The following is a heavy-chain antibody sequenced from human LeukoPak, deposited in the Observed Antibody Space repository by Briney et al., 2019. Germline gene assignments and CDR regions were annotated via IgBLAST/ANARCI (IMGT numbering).Heavy chain of an antibody. CDR3: AKARSSSSSGEYYYGMDV. CDR2: ISGSGGST. Sequence: PGGSLRLSCAASGFTFSSYAMSWVRQAPGKGLEWVSGISGSGGSTYYADSVKGRFIISRDNSKNTLYVQMNSLRAEDTAVYYCAKARSSSSSGEYYYGMDVWGQGTTVTVSS. D-gene: IGHD6-6*01. V-gene: IGHV3-23*01. J-gene: IGHJ6*02. CDR1: GFTFSSYA.